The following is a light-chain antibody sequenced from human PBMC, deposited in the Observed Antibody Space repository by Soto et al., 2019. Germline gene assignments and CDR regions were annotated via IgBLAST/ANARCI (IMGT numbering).Light chain of an antibody. CDR1: SSNIGNNY. V-gene: IGLV1-51*01. CDR2: DNN. Sequence: QSVLTQPPSVSAAPGQKVTVSCYGSSSNIGNNYVSWYQQLPGTAPKLLIYDNNNRPSGIPDRFSGSKSGTSATLGITGLLTGDEADYYCGTWDTSLSAAVFGGGTQLTVL. J-gene: IGLJ7*01. CDR3: GTWDTSLSAAV.